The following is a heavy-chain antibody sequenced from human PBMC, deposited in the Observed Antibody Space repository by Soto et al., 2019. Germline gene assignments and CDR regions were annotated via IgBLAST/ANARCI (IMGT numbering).Heavy chain of an antibody. CDR2: MNPNSGNT. J-gene: IGHJ6*03. CDR3: ARRVANTVRVNYMDV. Sequence: ASVKLTCKASVYTYTRYDINWVRQDTGQGLEWMGWMNPNSGNTGYAQKFQGRVTMTRNTSISTAYMELSSLRSEDTAVYYCARRVANTVRVNYMDVWGKGTTVTVSS. CDR1: VYTYTRYD. V-gene: IGHV1-8*01. D-gene: IGHD3-10*01.